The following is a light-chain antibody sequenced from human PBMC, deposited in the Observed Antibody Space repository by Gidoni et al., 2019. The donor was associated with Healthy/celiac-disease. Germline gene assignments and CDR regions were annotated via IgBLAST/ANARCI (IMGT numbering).Light chain of an antibody. CDR3: QQYYSTPWT. Sequence: DIVMTQYPDSLAVSLSERATINCKSSQSVLYSSNNKNYLAWYQQKPGQPPKLLIYWASTRASGVPDRFSGSGSGTDFTLTISSLQAEDVAVYYCQQYYSTPWTFGQGTKVEIK. J-gene: IGKJ1*01. V-gene: IGKV4-1*01. CDR2: WAS. CDR1: QSVLYSSNNKNY.